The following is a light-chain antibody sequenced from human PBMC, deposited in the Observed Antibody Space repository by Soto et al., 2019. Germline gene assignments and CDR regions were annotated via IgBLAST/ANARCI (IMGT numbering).Light chain of an antibody. CDR2: DAS. V-gene: IGKV1-5*01. CDR1: QTISSW. CDR3: LQDYSYPWT. J-gene: IGKJ1*01. Sequence: DIQMTQSPSTLSGSVGDRVTITCRASQTISSWLAWYQQKPGKAPKLLIYDASSLESGVPSRFSGSASGTDFTLTISSLQPEDFATYYCLQDYSYPWTFGQGTKVDI.